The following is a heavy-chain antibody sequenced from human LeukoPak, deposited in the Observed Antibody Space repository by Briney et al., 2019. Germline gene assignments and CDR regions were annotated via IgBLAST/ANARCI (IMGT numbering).Heavy chain of an antibody. D-gene: IGHD2-2*01. J-gene: IGHJ5*02. Sequence: PSETLSLTCTVSGGSISSSNYNWGWIRQPPGKGPEWIASIYYRGTTYYNPSLKSRVTISVDTSKSQFSLRLRSVTAADTAVYYCARHGGEDVVVRPNWFDPWGQGTLVTVSS. CDR1: GGSISSSNYN. V-gene: IGHV4-39*01. CDR3: ARHGGEDVVVRPNWFDP. CDR2: IYYRGTT.